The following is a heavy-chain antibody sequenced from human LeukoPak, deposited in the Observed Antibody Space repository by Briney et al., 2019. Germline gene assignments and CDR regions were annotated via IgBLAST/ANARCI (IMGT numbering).Heavy chain of an antibody. CDR1: GFTFSGYA. J-gene: IGHJ4*02. V-gene: IGHV3-30*04. D-gene: IGHD6-19*01. CDR3: ARVGGSGWYIDY. Sequence: PGGSLRLSCAASGFTFSGYAMHWVRQAPGKGLEWVAVISYDGSNKYYADSVKGRFTISRDNSKNTLYLQMNSLRAEDTAVYYCARVGGSGWYIDYWGQGTLVTVSS. CDR2: ISYDGSNK.